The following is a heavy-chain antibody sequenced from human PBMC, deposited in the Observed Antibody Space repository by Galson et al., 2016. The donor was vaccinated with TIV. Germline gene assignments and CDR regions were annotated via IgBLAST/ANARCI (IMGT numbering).Heavy chain of an antibody. D-gene: IGHD7-27*01. CDR2: IDPSGGGT. Sequence: SVKVSCKASGYTFINYYMHWVRQAPGQGLEWVGVIDPSGGGTTYAQRFQGRVTMTRDTSTNTVYIELSSLTSDDTAVFYCAIWANTYYFALWGQGTLITVSS. CDR3: AIWANTYYFAL. V-gene: IGHV1-46*01. J-gene: IGHJ4*02. CDR1: GYTFINYY.